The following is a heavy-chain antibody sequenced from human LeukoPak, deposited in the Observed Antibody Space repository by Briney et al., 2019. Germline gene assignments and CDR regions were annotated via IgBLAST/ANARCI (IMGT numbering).Heavy chain of an antibody. CDR2: INPNGDAT. Sequence: VASVKVSCKTSGYTFTKYLIHWVRQAPGQGLEWVGTINPNGDATNYAPRLQGRLTLTQDTSTSTVYMELRGLTPDDTAVYYCARPLFCAFDNCGYWLDPWGPGTLVIVSS. V-gene: IGHV1-46*01. CDR1: GYTFTKYL. J-gene: IGHJ5*02. D-gene: IGHD1-20*01. CDR3: ARPLFCAFDNCGYWLDP.